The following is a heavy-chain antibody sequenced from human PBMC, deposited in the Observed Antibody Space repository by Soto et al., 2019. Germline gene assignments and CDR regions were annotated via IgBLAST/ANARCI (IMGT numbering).Heavy chain of an antibody. Sequence: SQTLSLTCAISGDSVSSNSAAWNWIRQSPSRGLEWLGRTYYRSKWYNDYAVSVKSRITINPDTSKNQFSLQLNSVTPEDTAVYYCARGSGWSHYYCYGMDVWGQGTTVTVSS. CDR2: TYYRSKWYN. CDR1: GDSVSSNSAA. D-gene: IGHD6-19*01. V-gene: IGHV6-1*01. CDR3: ARGSGWSHYYCYGMDV. J-gene: IGHJ6*02.